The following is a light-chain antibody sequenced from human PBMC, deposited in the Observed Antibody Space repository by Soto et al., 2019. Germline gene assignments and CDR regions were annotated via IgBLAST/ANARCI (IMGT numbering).Light chain of an antibody. Sequence: EIVLTQSPGTLFLSAGERATLSCKASQNVSSSYLAWYQQKPGQAPRLLIYGASSRGIGIPDRFSGGGSGTDFTLTINRLEPEDFAVYYCQQYGGSPLWTFGQGTKVEI. CDR1: QNVSSSY. CDR3: QQYGGSPLWT. J-gene: IGKJ1*01. CDR2: GAS. V-gene: IGKV3-20*01.